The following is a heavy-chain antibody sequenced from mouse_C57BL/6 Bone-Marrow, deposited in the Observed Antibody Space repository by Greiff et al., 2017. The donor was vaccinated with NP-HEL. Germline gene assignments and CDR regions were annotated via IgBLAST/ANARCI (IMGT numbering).Heavy chain of an antibody. CDR3: ARIYYYGSSPYYAMDY. J-gene: IGHJ4*01. D-gene: IGHD1-1*01. CDR2: IDPSDSET. CDR1: GYTFTSYW. Sequence: VQLQQPGAELVRPGSSVKLSCKASGYTFTSYWMHWVKQRPIQGLEWIGNIDPSDSETHYNQKFKDKATLTVDKSSSTAYMQLSSLTSEDSAVYYCARIYYYGSSPYYAMDYWGQGTSVTVSS. V-gene: IGHV1-52*01.